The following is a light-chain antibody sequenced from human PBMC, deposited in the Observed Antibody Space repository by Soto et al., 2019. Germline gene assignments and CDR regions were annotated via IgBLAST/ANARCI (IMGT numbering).Light chain of an antibody. CDR1: QSVSSN. J-gene: IGKJ1*01. V-gene: IGKV3-20*01. CDR2: GAS. Sequence: IVLTQSPATLSVSPCERATLSCRASQSVSSNLAWYQQKPGQAPRLLIYGASSRATGIPDRFSGSGSGTDFTLTISRLEPEDFAVYYCQQYGSSTWTFGQGTKVDIK. CDR3: QQYGSSTWT.